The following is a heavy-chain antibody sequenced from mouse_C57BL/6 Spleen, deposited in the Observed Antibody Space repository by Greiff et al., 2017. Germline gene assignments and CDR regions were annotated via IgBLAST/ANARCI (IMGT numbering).Heavy chain of an antibody. CDR1: GYTFTDYY. J-gene: IGHJ4*01. V-gene: IGHV1-26*01. CDR3: ARIYGNYEGDY. D-gene: IGHD2-1*01. CDR2: INPNNGGT. Sequence: VQLKHSGPELVKPGASVKISCKASGYTFTDYYMNWVKQSHGKSLEWIGDINPNNGGTSYNQKFKGKATLTVDKSSSTAYMELRSLTSEDSAVYYCARIYGNYEGDYWGQGTSVTVSS.